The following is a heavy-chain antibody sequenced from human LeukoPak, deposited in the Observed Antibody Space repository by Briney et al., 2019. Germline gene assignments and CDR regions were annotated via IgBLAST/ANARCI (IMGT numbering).Heavy chain of an antibody. CDR1: GFTFSTYS. CDR3: ARDPGRVRGVLGFDY. Sequence: SGGSLRLSCAASGFTFSTYSMNWVRRAPGKGLEWVSYISSSSSPIWYAEFVKGRFTISRDNAKNSLYLQMNSLRAEDTAVYYCARDPGRVRGVLGFDYWGQGIPVTVSS. J-gene: IGHJ4*02. CDR2: ISSSSSPI. D-gene: IGHD3-10*01. V-gene: IGHV3-48*04.